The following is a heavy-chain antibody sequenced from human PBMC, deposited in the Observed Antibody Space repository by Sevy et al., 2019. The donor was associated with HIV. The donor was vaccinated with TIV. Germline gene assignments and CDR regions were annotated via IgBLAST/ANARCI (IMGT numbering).Heavy chain of an antibody. CDR3: ARTPIFHIEVRAPLPDY. D-gene: IGHD3-9*01. V-gene: IGHV3-11*01. CDR1: GFTFSDYY. CDR2: ISTSGKTI. J-gene: IGHJ4*02. Sequence: GGSLRLSCAASGFTFSDYYMSWIRQGPGKGLEWVSYISTSGKTIYYADSVKGRFTISRDNAKKSLYLQMNSLRAEDTAVYYCARTPIFHIEVRAPLPDYRGQGTLVTVSS.